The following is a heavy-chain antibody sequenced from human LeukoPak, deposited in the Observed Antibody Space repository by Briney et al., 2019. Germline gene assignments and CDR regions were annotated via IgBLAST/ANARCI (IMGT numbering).Heavy chain of an antibody. J-gene: IGHJ4*02. V-gene: IGHV3-23*01. D-gene: IGHD2-21*01. CDR1: GFTFSSYA. Sequence: GGSLRLSCAASGFTFSSYAMSWVRQAPGKGPEWVSAISGSGGSTYYADSVKGRFTISRDNSKNTLYLQMNSLRAEDTAVYYCAKCGGDGYGSPINWGQGTLVTVSS. CDR2: ISGSGGST. CDR3: AKCGGDGYGSPIN.